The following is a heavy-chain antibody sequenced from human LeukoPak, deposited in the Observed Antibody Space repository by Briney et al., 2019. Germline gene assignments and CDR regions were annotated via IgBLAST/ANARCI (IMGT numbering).Heavy chain of an antibody. V-gene: IGHV4-59*01. J-gene: IGHJ4*02. D-gene: IGHD3-10*01. CDR3: ARGKLEWFGELPYFDY. CDR1: GGSISSYY. CDR2: IYYSGST. Sequence: SETLSLTCTVSGGSISSYYWSWIRQPPGKGLEWIGYIYYSGSTNYNPSLKSRVTISVDTSKNQFSLKLSSVTAADTAVYCCARGKLEWFGELPYFDYWGQGTLVTVSS.